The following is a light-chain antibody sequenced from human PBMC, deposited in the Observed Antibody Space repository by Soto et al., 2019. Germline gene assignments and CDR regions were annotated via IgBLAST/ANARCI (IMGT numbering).Light chain of an antibody. CDR3: QHYFRCPYA. CDR1: QSVLTW. J-gene: IGKJ2*01. V-gene: IGKV1-5*03. Sequence: DIQLTQSPATLSASVGDTVSITCRASQSVLTWLAWYQQKPGKAPNLLIYKASRLRDAVPSSFSGSASGTDFPLTTTSLKPYDFASNFCQHYFRCPYAFGQGTKLEI. CDR2: KAS.